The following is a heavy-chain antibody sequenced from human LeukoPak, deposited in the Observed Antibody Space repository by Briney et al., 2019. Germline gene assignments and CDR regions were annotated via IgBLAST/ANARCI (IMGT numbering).Heavy chain of an antibody. CDR2: IIPNIGTT. CDR1: GYTFSSYD. CDR3: ARDSGEQWALYRFDY. V-gene: IGHV1-69*05. J-gene: IGHJ4*02. Sequence: ASVKVSCKASGYTFSSYDISWVRQAPGQGLEWMGGIIPNIGTTNYAQKFQGRVTITTDKSTSTAYMELSRLRSDDTAVYYCARDSGEQWALYRFDYWGQGTLVTVSS. D-gene: IGHD6-19*01.